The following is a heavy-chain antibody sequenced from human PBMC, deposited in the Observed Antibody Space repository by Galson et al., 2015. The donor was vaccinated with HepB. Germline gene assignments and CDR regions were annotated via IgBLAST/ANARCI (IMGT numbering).Heavy chain of an antibody. J-gene: IGHJ6*02. CDR2: ISAGGTTA. CDR1: GVTIPSYS. Sequence: SLRLSCAASGVTIPSYSMNWVRKAPGKGLEWLAYISAGGTTAYYAASVRGRFTISRDNAKNFLYLHMNSLRGEDTAVYYCARNPASYDYFNMDVWGHGTTVTVSS. V-gene: IGHV3-48*01. CDR3: ARNPASYDYFNMDV.